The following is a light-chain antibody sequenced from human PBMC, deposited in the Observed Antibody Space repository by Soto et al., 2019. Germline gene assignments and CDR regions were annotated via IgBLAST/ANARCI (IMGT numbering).Light chain of an antibody. CDR3: QQYDNLPIT. J-gene: IGKJ4*01. Sequence: DIQMTQSPSSLSASVGDRVTITCQASQDINNYLNWYQQKPGKAPKLLIYDASNLETGVPSRFSGSGSGTDFTFTISRLQPEDIATYYCQQYDNLPITFGGGTKVEIK. V-gene: IGKV1-33*01. CDR1: QDINNY. CDR2: DAS.